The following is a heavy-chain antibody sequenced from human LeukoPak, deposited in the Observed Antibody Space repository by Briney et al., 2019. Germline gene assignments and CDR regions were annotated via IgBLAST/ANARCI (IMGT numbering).Heavy chain of an antibody. Sequence: GGSLRLSCAASGFTFSSSSMNWVRQAPGQGLEWVSSISSSSSYIYYADSVKGRFTISRDNAKNSLYLQLNSLRAEDTAVYYCARDRLSHTKFETGGYQSYYFMDAWGKGTTVTVSS. J-gene: IGHJ6*03. CDR3: ARDRLSHTKFETGGYQSYYFMDA. D-gene: IGHD3-10*02. V-gene: IGHV3-21*01. CDR1: GFTFSSSS. CDR2: ISSSSSYI.